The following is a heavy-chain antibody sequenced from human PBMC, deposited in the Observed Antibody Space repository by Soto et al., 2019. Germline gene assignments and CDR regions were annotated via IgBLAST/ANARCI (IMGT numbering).Heavy chain of an antibody. Sequence: GASVKVSCKASGYIFTSYGISWVRQAPGQGLEWMGWISAYNGNTNYAQKLQGRVTMTTDTSTSTAYMELRSLRSDDTAVYYCARDSITIFGVVINNWFDPWGQGTLVTVSS. CDR2: ISAYNGNT. V-gene: IGHV1-18*01. CDR3: ARDSITIFGVVINNWFDP. J-gene: IGHJ5*02. D-gene: IGHD3-3*01. CDR1: GYIFTSYG.